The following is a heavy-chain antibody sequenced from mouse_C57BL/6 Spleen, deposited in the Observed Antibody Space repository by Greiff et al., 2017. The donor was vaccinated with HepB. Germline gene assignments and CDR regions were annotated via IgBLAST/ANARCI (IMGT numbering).Heavy chain of an antibody. J-gene: IGHJ2*01. CDR1: GFNIKDYY. Sequence: EVKLVESGAELVKPGASVKLSCTASGFNIKDYYMHWVKQRTEQGLEWIGRIDPEDGETKYAPKFQGKATITADTSSNTAYLQLNSLTSEDTAVYYCARSRDYYGSSEYYFDYWGQGTTLTVSS. V-gene: IGHV14-2*01. D-gene: IGHD1-1*01. CDR2: IDPEDGET. CDR3: ARSRDYYGSSEYYFDY.